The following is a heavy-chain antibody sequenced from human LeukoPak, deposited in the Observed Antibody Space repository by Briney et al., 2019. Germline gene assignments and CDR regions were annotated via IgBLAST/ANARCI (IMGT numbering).Heavy chain of an antibody. CDR2: ISNNGGYT. Sequence: GGSLRLSCAASGFTFSSSAMSWVRQAPGKGLEWVSAISNNGGYTYYADSVQGRFTISRDNSKNTLYLQMNSLRAEDTAVYYCARAEDYDFWSGYYYWGQGTLVTVSS. D-gene: IGHD3-3*01. CDR3: ARAEDYDFWSGYYY. V-gene: IGHV3-23*01. J-gene: IGHJ4*02. CDR1: GFTFSSSA.